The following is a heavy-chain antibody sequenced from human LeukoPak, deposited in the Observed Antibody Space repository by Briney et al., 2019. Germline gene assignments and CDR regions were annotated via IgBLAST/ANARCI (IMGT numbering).Heavy chain of an antibody. CDR2: IYHSGST. D-gene: IGHD3-3*01. Sequence: PSGTLSLTCAVSGGSISSSNWWSWVRQPPGKGLGWTGEIYHSGSTNYNPSLKSRVTISVDKSKNQFSLKLSSVTAADTAVYYCARDLLEWPDAFDIWGQGTMVTVSS. CDR3: ARDLLEWPDAFDI. J-gene: IGHJ3*02. V-gene: IGHV4-4*02. CDR1: GGSISSSNW.